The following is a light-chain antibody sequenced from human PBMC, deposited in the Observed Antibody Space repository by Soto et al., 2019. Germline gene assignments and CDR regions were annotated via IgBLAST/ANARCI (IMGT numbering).Light chain of an antibody. CDR2: GNS. CDR1: SSNIGAGYD. CDR3: PSYVSSLSGSV. Sequence: QSVLTHPPSVSGAPGQRVTISCTGSSSNIGAGYDVHWYQQLPGTAPKLLIYGNSNRPSGVPDRFSGSKSGTSASLAITGLQAEDGADYYCPSYVSSLSGSVFGGGTKLTVL. J-gene: IGLJ2*01. V-gene: IGLV1-40*01.